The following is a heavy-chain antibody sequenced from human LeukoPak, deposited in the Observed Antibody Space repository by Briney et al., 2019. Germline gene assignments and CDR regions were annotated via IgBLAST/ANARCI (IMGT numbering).Heavy chain of an antibody. CDR1: GFTFSSYW. Sequence: PGGSLRLSCAASGFTFSSYWMSWVRQAPGKGLEWVANIKQDGSEKYYVDSVKGRFTISRDNAKNSLYLQMNSLRAEDTAVYYCARDGTEYDYVWGSSVGYWGQGILVTVSS. CDR3: ARDGTEYDYVWGSSVGY. CDR2: IKQDGSEK. V-gene: IGHV3-7*01. D-gene: IGHD3-16*01. J-gene: IGHJ4*02.